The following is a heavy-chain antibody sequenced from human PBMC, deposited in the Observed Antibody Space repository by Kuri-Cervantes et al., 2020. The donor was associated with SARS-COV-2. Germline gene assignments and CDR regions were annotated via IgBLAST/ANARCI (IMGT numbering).Heavy chain of an antibody. CDR3: ARVLRTASFDF. CDR1: GGSISSRNFY. J-gene: IGHJ4*02. CDR2: IYYSGST. Sequence: SETLSLTCSVSGGSISSRNFYWGWIRQPPGKGLEWIGNIYYSGSTYYSPSLKSRVTISMDTSKGQFSLKLSSVTAADTAVYYCARVLRTASFDFWGQGTLVTVSS. D-gene: IGHD3-16*01. V-gene: IGHV4-39*01.